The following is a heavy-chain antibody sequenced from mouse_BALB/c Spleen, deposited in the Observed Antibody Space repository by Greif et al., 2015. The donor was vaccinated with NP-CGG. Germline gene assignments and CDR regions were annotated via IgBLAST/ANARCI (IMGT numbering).Heavy chain of an antibody. CDR1: GFTFSSFG. D-gene: IGHD2-14*01. CDR2: ISSGSSTI. J-gene: IGHJ2*01. CDR3: ARGYRYDEGCDH. Sequence: EVKVVESGGGLVQPGGSRKLSCAASGFTFSSFGMHWVRQAPEKGLEWVAYISSGSSTIYYADTVKGRFTISRDNPKNTLFLQMTSLRSEDTAMYYCARGYRYDEGCDHWGQGTTLPVSS. V-gene: IGHV5-17*02.